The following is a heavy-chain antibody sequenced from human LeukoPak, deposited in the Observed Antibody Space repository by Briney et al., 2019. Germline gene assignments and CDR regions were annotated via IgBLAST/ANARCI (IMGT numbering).Heavy chain of an antibody. CDR1: GGSISSGSYY. V-gene: IGHV4-61*02. J-gene: IGHJ4*02. D-gene: IGHD5-12*01. Sequence: ASETLSLTCTVSGGSISSGSYYWSWIRQLAGRGLEWIGRIYTSGSTNYNPSLKSRVTISVDTSKNQFSLKLSSVTAADTAVYYCATRVAMVDYWGQGTLVTVSS. CDR2: IYTSGST. CDR3: ATRVAMVDY.